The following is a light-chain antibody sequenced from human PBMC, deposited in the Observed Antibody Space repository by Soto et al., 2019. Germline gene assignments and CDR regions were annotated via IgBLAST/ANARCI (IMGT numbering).Light chain of an antibody. CDR1: QSISSY. CDR2: AAS. Sequence: DIQMTQSPSSLSASVGARVTITCRASQSISSYLNWYQQKPAKAPKLLIYAASSLQSGVPSRFSGSGSGTDFLLTISTRRPVIFATYYCQRSNITQWTFGQGTKVDIK. V-gene: IGKV1-39*01. J-gene: IGKJ1*01. CDR3: QRSNITQWT.